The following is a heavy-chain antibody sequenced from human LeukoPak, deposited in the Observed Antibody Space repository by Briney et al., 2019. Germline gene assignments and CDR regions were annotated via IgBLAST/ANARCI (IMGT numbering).Heavy chain of an antibody. Sequence: SETLSLTCALCGGSLSGYYGSWMRPPPGEGREWLGEINHSGNTNNTPYLKCRVTTSVDTPKNHSSLKLRSVTGADTAVYYCARPTTYYYYAMDVWGQGTTVTVSS. D-gene: IGHD4-11*01. V-gene: IGHV4-34*01. J-gene: IGHJ6*02. CDR3: ARPTTYYYYAMDV. CDR1: GGSLSGYY. CDR2: INHSGNT.